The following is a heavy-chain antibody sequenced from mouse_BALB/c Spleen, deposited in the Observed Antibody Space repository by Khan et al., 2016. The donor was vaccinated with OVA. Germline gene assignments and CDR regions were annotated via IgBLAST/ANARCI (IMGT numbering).Heavy chain of an antibody. CDR1: GYSITSDYA. D-gene: IGHD1-1*01. Sequence: EVQLQESGPGLVKPSQSLSLTCTVTGYSITSDYAWNWIRQFPGNKLEWMGYISYSGRTSYNPSLKSRISITRDTSKTLFFLQLKSVTTEDTATYYCARSVTITTVVATDFDYWGQGTTLTVSS. J-gene: IGHJ2*01. CDR2: ISYSGRT. CDR3: ARSVTITTVVATDFDY. V-gene: IGHV3-2*02.